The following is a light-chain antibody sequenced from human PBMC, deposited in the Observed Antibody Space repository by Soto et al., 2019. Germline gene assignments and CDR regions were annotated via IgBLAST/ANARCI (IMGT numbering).Light chain of an antibody. Sequence: DIQMTQSPSSLSASVGDRVTISCRASQGVSNYLIWYQQRQWRAPKLLIYAASNLVSGVQSRFSGSGSGTNFTLTISSLQPEDFATYYCQQSYRTPHTFGQGTKLET. V-gene: IGKV1-39*01. CDR1: QGVSNY. J-gene: IGKJ2*01. CDR2: AAS. CDR3: QQSYRTPHT.